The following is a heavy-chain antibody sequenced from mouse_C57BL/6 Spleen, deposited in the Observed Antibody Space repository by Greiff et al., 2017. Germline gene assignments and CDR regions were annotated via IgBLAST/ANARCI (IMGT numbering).Heavy chain of an antibody. CDR1: GYTFTSYW. V-gene: IGHV1-55*01. D-gene: IGHD4-1*02. Sequence: VQLQQPGAELVKPGASVKMSCKASGYTFTSYWITWVKQRPGQGLEWIGDIYPGSGSTNYNEKFKSKATLTVDTSSSTAYMQLSSLTSEDSAVYYCARSTQRGRGGWFAYWGQGTLVTVSA. CDR2: IYPGSGST. CDR3: ARSTQRGRGGWFAY. J-gene: IGHJ3*01.